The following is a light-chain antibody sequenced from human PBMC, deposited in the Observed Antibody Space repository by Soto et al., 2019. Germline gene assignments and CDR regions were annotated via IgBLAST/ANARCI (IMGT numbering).Light chain of an antibody. CDR3: QKYKSVPLA. CDR1: QGIDNY. J-gene: IGKJ4*01. V-gene: IGKV1-27*01. CDR2: AAS. Sequence: DIQMTQSPSSLSASVGDRVTITCRASQGIDNYLAWYQQRPGKVPKLLIYAASTLHSGVPSRFSGSGFGTDFTLTISSLQPEDVATYYCQKYKSVPLAFGGGTKVEIK.